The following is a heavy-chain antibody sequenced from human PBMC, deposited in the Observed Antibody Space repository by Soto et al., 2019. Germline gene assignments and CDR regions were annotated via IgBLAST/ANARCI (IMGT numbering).Heavy chain of an antibody. CDR1: GFTFSSFA. V-gene: IGHV3-30-3*01. Sequence: QVQLVESGGGVVQPGRSLRLSCAASGFTFSSFAMHWVRQAPGKGLEWVAVIPYDGTNEYYADSVRGRFTLSRDNSENAVYLHMHSVRGDDTAVYYCATAPRNLAHTYYFAFWGQGTLVTVSS. D-gene: IGHD1-1*01. J-gene: IGHJ4*02. CDR3: ATAPRNLAHTYYFAF. CDR2: IPYDGTNE.